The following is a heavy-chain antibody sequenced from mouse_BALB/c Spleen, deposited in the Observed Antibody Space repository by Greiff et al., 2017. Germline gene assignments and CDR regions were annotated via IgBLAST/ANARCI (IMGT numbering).Heavy chain of an antibody. Sequence: EGQLVESGGGLVQPGGSRKLSCAASGFTFSSFGMHWVRQAPEKGLEWVAYISSGSSTIYYADTVKGRFTISRDNPKNTLFLQMTSLRSEDTAMYYCARYFYGSSLYAMDYWGQGTSVTVSS. J-gene: IGHJ4*01. CDR3: ARYFYGSSLYAMDY. CDR1: GFTFSSFG. CDR2: ISSGSSTI. V-gene: IGHV5-17*02. D-gene: IGHD1-1*01.